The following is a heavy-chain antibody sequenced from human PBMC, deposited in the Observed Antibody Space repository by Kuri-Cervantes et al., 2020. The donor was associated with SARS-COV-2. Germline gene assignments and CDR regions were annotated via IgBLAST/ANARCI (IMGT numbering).Heavy chain of an antibody. CDR2: IYYSGST. V-gene: IGHV4-39*01. Sequence: SETLSLTCAVSGYSISSSSYYWGWIRQPPGKGLEWIGSIYYSGSTYYNPSLKSRVTISVDTSKNQLSLKLSSVTAADTAVYYCASLGYCSSTSCYGWYFDLWGRGTLVTVSS. CDR1: GYSISSSSYY. J-gene: IGHJ2*01. CDR3: ASLGYCSSTSCYGWYFDL. D-gene: IGHD2-2*01.